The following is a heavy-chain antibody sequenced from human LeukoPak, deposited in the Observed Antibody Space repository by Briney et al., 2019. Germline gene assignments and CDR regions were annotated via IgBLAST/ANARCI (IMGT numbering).Heavy chain of an antibody. CDR2: VLKDGDNK. Sequence: GGSLRLACAASGFAFSNYLMHWVRQAPGNGLESVALVLKDGDNKDYADSVKGRFTISRDNSKNTVYLQMNSLSVEDTAVYYCASDSGGSFDHWGQGTLVTVSS. D-gene: IGHD4-23*01. CDR1: GFAFSNYL. CDR3: ASDSGGSFDH. J-gene: IGHJ4*02. V-gene: IGHV3-33*01.